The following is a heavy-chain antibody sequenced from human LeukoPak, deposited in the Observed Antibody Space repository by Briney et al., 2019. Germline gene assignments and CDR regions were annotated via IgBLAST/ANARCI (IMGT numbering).Heavy chain of an antibody. D-gene: IGHD6-6*01. Sequence: SGGSLRLSCAASGFTFSSYATHWVRQAPGKGLEWVAVISYDGSNKYYADSVKGRFTISRDNSKNTLYLQMNSLRAEDTAVYYCARVALMYSSSPLDYWGQGTLVTVSS. V-gene: IGHV3-30-3*01. CDR2: ISYDGSNK. CDR3: ARVALMYSSSPLDY. J-gene: IGHJ4*02. CDR1: GFTFSSYA.